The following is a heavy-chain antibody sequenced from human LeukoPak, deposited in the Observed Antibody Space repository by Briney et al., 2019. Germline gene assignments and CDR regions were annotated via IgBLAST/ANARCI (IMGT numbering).Heavy chain of an antibody. J-gene: IGHJ5*02. CDR3: ARLNCGGDCDPNWFDP. Sequence: GESLRISCKGSGYNFTSYWITWVRQMPGKGLEWMGIIYPGDSDTRYSPSFQGQVTISADKSISTAYLQWSSLKASDTAMYYCARLNCGGDCDPNWFDPWGQGTLVTVSS. V-gene: IGHV5-51*01. CDR2: IYPGDSDT. CDR1: GYNFTSYW. D-gene: IGHD2-21*02.